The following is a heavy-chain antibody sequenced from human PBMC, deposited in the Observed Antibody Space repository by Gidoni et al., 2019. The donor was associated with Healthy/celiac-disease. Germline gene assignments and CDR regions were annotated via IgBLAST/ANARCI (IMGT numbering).Heavy chain of an antibody. Sequence: QVQLVESGGGGVQPGRSLRFSCAASGFTLSYYAMHWVRDGTGKGLEWVAVTSSYGINKYYASSVKGRFTISRDNSKNSLYLQMNSLRAEDTAVYYCARDSPYYFVSVSYYNDDYYYGMDVWGQGTTVTVSS. J-gene: IGHJ6*02. V-gene: IGHV3-30-3*01. CDR1: GFTLSYYA. CDR2: TSSYGINK. CDR3: ARDSPYYFVSVSYYNDDYYYGMDV. D-gene: IGHD3-10*01.